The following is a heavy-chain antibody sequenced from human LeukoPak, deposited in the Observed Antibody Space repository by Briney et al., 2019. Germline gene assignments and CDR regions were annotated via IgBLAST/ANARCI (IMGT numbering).Heavy chain of an antibody. J-gene: IGHJ4*02. Sequence: GGSLRLSCAASGNYWMHWVRQAPGKGLVWVSRISPDGSTTGHADSVKGRFTASRDNAKNTLFLQMNSLRAEDTAVYYCARTRSSGYLTFDYWGQGILVTVSS. CDR3: ARTRSSGYLTFDY. D-gene: IGHD3-22*01. CDR2: ISPDGSTT. V-gene: IGHV3-74*01. CDR1: GNYW.